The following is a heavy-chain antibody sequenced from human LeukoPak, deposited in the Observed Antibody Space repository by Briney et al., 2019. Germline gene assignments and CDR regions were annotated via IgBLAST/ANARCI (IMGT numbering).Heavy chain of an antibody. V-gene: IGHV3-74*01. CDR2: IDSDGSTT. J-gene: IGHJ3*01. Sequence: GRSLRLSCAASGFTFSSYAMHWVRQAPGKGLVWVSRIDSDGSTTSYADSVKGRFTISRDNARNTLYLEMSSLRAEDTAVYYCARDMIPDAFDFWGQGTMVTVSS. CDR3: ARDMIPDAFDF. D-gene: IGHD3-16*01. CDR1: GFTFSSYA.